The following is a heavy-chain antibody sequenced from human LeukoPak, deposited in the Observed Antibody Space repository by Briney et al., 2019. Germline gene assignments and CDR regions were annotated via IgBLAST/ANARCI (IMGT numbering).Heavy chain of an antibody. J-gene: IGHJ3*02. CDR3: AREEPRASFDI. CDR1: GFSFSDYW. Sequence: PGGSLRLSCAAFGFSFSDYWMHWVRQGPGKGLVWVSRINNDGSGTNYADSVKGRFTISRDNAKNSLYLQMNSLRAEDTAVYYCAREEPRASFDIWGQGTMVTVSS. CDR2: INNDGSGT. V-gene: IGHV3-74*01. D-gene: IGHD1-26*01.